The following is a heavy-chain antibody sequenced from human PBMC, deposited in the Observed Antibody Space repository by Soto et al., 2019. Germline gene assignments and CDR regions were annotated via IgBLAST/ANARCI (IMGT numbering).Heavy chain of an antibody. D-gene: IGHD1-26*01. CDR3: VRVGVGIGNRFDS. V-gene: IGHV4-59*12. Sequence: PSLTCSVSNGSISGFYWTWIRQPPGKILEWIGYIHYSGRTDYNPSLTSRATMSVDTSKNQFSLNLKSIPAADTAVYYCVRVGVGIGNRFDSWGRGTLVTVSS. CDR2: IHYSGRT. CDR1: NGSISGFY. J-gene: IGHJ4*02.